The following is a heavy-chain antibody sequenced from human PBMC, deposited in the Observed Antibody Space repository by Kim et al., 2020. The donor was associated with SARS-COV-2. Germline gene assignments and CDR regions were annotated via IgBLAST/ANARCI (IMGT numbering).Heavy chain of an antibody. CDR2: INEDGSHL. Sequence: GGSLRLSCVASGFTFSNYWMYWVRQAPGKGPVWVSRINEDGSHLDYADSVKGRFTISRDNAKDTLYLQMNSLRAEDTAVYYCARDRGAVRGDHIEYWGQGTLVTVSS. J-gene: IGHJ4*02. D-gene: IGHD3-10*01. CDR1: GFTFSNYW. V-gene: IGHV3-74*01. CDR3: ARDRGAVRGDHIEY.